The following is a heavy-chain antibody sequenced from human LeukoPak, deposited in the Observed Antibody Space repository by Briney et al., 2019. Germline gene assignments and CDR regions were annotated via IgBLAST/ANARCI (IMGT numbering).Heavy chain of an antibody. CDR2: IYYSGST. J-gene: IGHJ4*02. D-gene: IGHD6-13*01. CDR1: GGSISSGGYY. CDR3: ARESRPYSSSWYFDY. Sequence: SRTLSLTCTVSGGSISSGGYYWSWISQHPGKGLEWIGYIYYSGSTYYNPSLKSRVTISVDTSKNQFSLKLSSVTAADTAVFYCARESRPYSSSWYFDYWGQGTLVTVSS. V-gene: IGHV4-31*03.